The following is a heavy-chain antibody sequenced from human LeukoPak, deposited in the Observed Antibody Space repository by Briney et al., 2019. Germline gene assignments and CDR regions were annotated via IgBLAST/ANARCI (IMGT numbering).Heavy chain of an antibody. CDR2: IIPIFGTA. CDR1: GGTFSSYA. J-gene: IGHJ6*02. V-gene: IGHV1-69*01. D-gene: IGHD6-13*01. CDR3: ARDLGGSSSWYERYLYYYYGMDV. Sequence: ASVKVSCKASGGTFSSYAISWVRQAPGQGLEWMGGIIPIFGTANYAQKFQGRVTITADESASTAYTELSSLRSEDTAVYYCARDLGGSSSWYERYLYYYYGMDVWGQGTTVTVSS.